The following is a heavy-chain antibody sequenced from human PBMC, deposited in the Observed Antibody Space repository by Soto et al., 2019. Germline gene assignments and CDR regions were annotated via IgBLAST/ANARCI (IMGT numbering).Heavy chain of an antibody. Sequence: EVQLVESGGGLIQPGGSLRLSCVASGFIVSSNQMSWVRQAPGKGLEWVSVIYSGHTTYYADSVEGRFTISRDDSKNTFYLQMNSLRVEDTAVYYCVRGPSDHKLRLVEWPYGAYWGQGALVTVSS. CDR2: IYSGHTT. J-gene: IGHJ4*02. D-gene: IGHD3-3*01. CDR1: GFIVSSNQ. CDR3: VRGPSDHKLRLVEWPYGAY. V-gene: IGHV3-53*01.